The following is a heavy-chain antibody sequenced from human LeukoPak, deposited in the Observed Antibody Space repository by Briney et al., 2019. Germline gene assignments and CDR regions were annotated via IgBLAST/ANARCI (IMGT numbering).Heavy chain of an antibody. V-gene: IGHV4-59*12. CDR3: ARETHDPTLVRGVVDY. CDR1: GGSISSYY. Sequence: PLETLSLTCTVSGGSISSYYWSWIRQPPGKGLEWIGYIYYSGSTYYNPSLKSRLTISADTSKNQFSLKLRSVTAADTAVYYCARETHDPTLVRGVVDYWGRGTLVTVSS. CDR2: IYYSGST. D-gene: IGHD3-10*01. J-gene: IGHJ4*02.